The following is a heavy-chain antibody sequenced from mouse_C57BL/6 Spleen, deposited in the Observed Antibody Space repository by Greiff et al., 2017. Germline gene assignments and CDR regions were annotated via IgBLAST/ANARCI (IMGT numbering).Heavy chain of an antibody. V-gene: IGHV1-82*01. D-gene: IGHD4-1*01. CDR1: GYAFSSSW. Sequence: VKLMESGPELVKPGASVKISCKASGYAFSSSWMNWVKQRPGKGLEWIGRIYPGDGDTNYNGKFKGKATLTADKSSSTAYIQLSSLTSEDSAVYFCARLGRDYWGQGTTLTVSS. CDR2: IYPGDGDT. J-gene: IGHJ2*01. CDR3: ARLGRDY.